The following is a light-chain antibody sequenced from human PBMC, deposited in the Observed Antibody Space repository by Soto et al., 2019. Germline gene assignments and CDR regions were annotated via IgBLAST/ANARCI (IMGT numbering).Light chain of an antibody. CDR1: NIGSKS. V-gene: IGLV3-21*02. CDR3: QVWESSSDHVV. J-gene: IGLJ2*01. CDR2: DDS. Sequence: SYELTQPPSVSVAPGQTARITCGGNNIGSKSVHWYQQKPGQAPVLVVYDDSDRPSGIPERFSGSNSGNTATLTISRVEVGDEADYYCQVWESSSDHVVFGGGTKVTVL.